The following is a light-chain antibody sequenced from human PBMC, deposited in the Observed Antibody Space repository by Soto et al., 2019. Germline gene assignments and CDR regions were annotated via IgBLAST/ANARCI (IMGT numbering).Light chain of an antibody. J-gene: IGKJ1*01. Sequence: EIVMTQSPATLSVSPGERATLSCRASQSVSSNVAWYKQKTGQAPRIRIYGASTRDTGIPDRFSGSVSGTEVTLTISSLQSEDCAVDEGQQYNNWPQTFGQGTKVDI. CDR2: GAS. CDR3: QQYNNWPQT. V-gene: IGKV3-15*01. CDR1: QSVSSN.